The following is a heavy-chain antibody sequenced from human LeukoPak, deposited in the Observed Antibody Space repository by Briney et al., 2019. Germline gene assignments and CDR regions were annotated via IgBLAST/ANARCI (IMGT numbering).Heavy chain of an antibody. CDR2: IYHSGST. V-gene: IGHV4-38-2*01. J-gene: IGHJ5*02. CDR1: GYSISIGYY. Sequence: SETLSLTCAVSGYSISIGYYWGWIRQPPGKGLEWIGSIYHSGSTYYNPSLKSRVTISVDTSKNQFSLKLSSVTAADTAVYYCARAYSSSFLGPWGQGTLVTVSS. D-gene: IGHD6-6*01. CDR3: ARAYSSSFLGP.